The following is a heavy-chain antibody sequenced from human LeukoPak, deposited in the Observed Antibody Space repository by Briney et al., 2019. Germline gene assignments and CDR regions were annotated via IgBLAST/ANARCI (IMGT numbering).Heavy chain of an antibody. Sequence: GGSLRLSCAASGFTFSSYAMSWVRQAPGKGLEWVSAISGSGGSTYYADSVKGRFTISRDNSKNTLYLQMNSLRAEDTAVYYCARDRLDDYLNWFDPWGQGTLVTVSS. CDR1: GFTFSSYA. CDR2: ISGSGGST. D-gene: IGHD3/OR15-3a*01. J-gene: IGHJ5*02. CDR3: ARDRLDDYLNWFDP. V-gene: IGHV3-23*01.